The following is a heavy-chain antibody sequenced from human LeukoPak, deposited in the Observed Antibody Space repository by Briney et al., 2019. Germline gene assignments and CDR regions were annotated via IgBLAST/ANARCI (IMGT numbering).Heavy chain of an antibody. CDR2: IIPIFGTA. Sequence: SVTVSCKASGGTFSIYAISWVRQAPGQGLEWMGGIIPIFGTANYAQKFQGRVTITADESTSTAYMELSSLRSEDTAVYYCASEVVKYYYDSSGYYYADYWGQGTLVTVSS. CDR1: GGTFSIYA. D-gene: IGHD3-22*01. V-gene: IGHV1-69*13. CDR3: ASEVVKYYYDSSGYYYADY. J-gene: IGHJ4*02.